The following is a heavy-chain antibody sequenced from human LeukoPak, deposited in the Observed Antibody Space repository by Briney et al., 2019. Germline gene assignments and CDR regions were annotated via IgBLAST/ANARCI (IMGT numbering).Heavy chain of an antibody. D-gene: IGHD3-22*01. V-gene: IGHV4-34*01. CDR1: GGSFSGYY. J-gene: IGHJ4*02. CDR2: INHSGST. Sequence: PSETLSLTCAVYGGSFSGYYWSWIRQPPGKGLEWVGEINHSGSTNSNPSLKSRVTISVDTSKSQFSLKLSSVPATDTAVYYCARATGVVVITPTLFDYWGQGTLVTVSS. CDR3: ARATGVVVITPTLFDY.